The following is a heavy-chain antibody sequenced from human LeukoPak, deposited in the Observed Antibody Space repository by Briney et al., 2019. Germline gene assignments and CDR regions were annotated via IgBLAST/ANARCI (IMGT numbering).Heavy chain of an antibody. V-gene: IGHV1-8*02. D-gene: IGHD3-3*01. CDR2: MNPNSGNT. CDR1: GYTFTSYY. Sequence: GAPVKVSCKASGYTFTSYYMHWVRQATGQGLEWMGWMNPNSGNTGYAQKFQGRVTMTRNTSISTAYMELSSLRSEDTAVYYCARHLNYDFWSGYYSYYYYMDVWGKGTTVTVSS. J-gene: IGHJ6*03. CDR3: ARHLNYDFWSGYYSYYYYMDV.